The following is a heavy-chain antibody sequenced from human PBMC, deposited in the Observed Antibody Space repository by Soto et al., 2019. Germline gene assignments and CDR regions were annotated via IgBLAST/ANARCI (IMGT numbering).Heavy chain of an antibody. CDR3: ARVPWEYQHNRPGAFDI. CDR2: IYYSGGT. Sequence: QVQLQESGPGLVKPSQTLSLTCTVSGGSISSGGYYWSWIRQHPGKGLEWIGYIYYSGGTYYNPSLKSRVTTSVDTSKNPFSLKLSSVNAADTAVYYCARVPWEYQHNRPGAFDIWGQGTMVTVSS. J-gene: IGHJ3*02. D-gene: IGHD2-2*01. V-gene: IGHV4-31*03. CDR1: GGSISSGGYY.